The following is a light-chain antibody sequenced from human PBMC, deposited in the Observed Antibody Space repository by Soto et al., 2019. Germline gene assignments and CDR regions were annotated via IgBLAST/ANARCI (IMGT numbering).Light chain of an antibody. J-gene: IGKJ4*01. CDR3: QQRDNGLT. CDR1: QDVRIY. V-gene: IGKV3-11*01. CDR2: DAS. Sequence: EIVLTQSPFTLSLSPGERATLSCRTSQDVRIYLAWFQQKPGQAPRLLIYDASRRATGIPARFSGSGSGTDFSLTISSLEPEDSAVYYCQQRDNGLTFGGGTKLEIK.